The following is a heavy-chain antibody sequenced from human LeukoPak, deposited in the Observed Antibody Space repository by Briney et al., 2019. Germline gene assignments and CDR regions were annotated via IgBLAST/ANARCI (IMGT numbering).Heavy chain of an antibody. CDR2: IYYSGST. CDR3: ARQYPYDTLTGPYFDY. Sequence: SETLSLTCTVSGGSISSYYWSWIRQPPGKGLEWIGYIYYSGSTNYNPSLKSRVTISVDTSKNQFSLKLSSVTAADTAVYYCARQYPYDTLTGPYFDYWGQGTLVTVSS. CDR1: GGSISSYY. V-gene: IGHV4-59*01. D-gene: IGHD3-9*01. J-gene: IGHJ4*02.